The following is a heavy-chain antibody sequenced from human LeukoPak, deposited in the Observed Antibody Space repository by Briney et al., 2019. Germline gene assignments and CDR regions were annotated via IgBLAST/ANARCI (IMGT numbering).Heavy chain of an antibody. CDR1: GFTFSYYY. D-gene: IGHD3-22*01. J-gene: IGHJ4*02. CDR3: ARDRLGDYDHSGYYDK. CDR2: ICDSGRTI. Sequence: GGSLRLSCAASGFTFSYYYMSWIRQAPGKGLEWVSYICDSGRTIYYADSVKGRFTISRYNAKNSVYLQMNNLRAEDTAVYYCARDRLGDYDHSGYYDKWGQGTLVTVSS. V-gene: IGHV3-11*01.